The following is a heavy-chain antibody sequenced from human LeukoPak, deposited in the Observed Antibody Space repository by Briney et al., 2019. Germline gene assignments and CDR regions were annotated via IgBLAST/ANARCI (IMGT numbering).Heavy chain of an antibody. V-gene: IGHV4-39*07. CDR3: ARVGVATSYDY. J-gene: IGHJ4*02. CDR1: GGSISSSSCY. D-gene: IGHD5-12*01. Sequence: SETLSLTCTVSGGSISSSSCYWGWIRQPPGKGLEWIGSIYYSGSTYYNPSLKSRVTISVDTSKNQFSLKLSSVTAADTAVYYCARVGVATSYDYWGQGALVTVSS. CDR2: IYYSGST.